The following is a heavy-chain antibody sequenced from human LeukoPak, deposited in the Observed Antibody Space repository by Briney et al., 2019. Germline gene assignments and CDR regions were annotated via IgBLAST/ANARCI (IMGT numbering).Heavy chain of an antibody. CDR1: GFTFSRYA. D-gene: IGHD2-8*01. Sequence: AGGSLRLSCGASGFTFSRYAMAWVRQAPGEGPDWVSSITSSGDDAYYADSVKGRFTISRDNSNNMVYLQMNSLRAEDTAVYYCAKNAPPSWGQGTLVTVSS. J-gene: IGHJ4*02. V-gene: IGHV3-23*01. CDR3: AKNAPPS. CDR2: ITSSGDDA.